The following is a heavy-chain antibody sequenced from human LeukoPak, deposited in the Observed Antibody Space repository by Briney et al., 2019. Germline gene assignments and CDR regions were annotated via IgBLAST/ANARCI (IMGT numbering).Heavy chain of an antibody. CDR1: GFTVSSNY. V-gene: IGHV3-53*01. D-gene: IGHD4-23*01. CDR2: IYSGGST. J-gene: IGHJ3*02. Sequence: GGSLRLSCAASGFTVSSNYMSWVRQAPGKGLEWVSVIYSGGSTYYADSVKGRFTISRDNSKNTLYLQMNSLRAEDTAVYYCARALNYGGPAFDIWGQGTMVTASS. CDR3: ARALNYGGPAFDI.